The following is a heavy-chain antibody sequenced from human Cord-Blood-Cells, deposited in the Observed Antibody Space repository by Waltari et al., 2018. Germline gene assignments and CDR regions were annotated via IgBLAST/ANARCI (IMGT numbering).Heavy chain of an antibody. CDR3: ARGTGDRPFDFDY. CDR2: TYYRSKGDN. Sequence: QVQLQQSGPGLVKPSQTLSLTCAISGDSVSSNSAAWHWIRQYPSRGLEWLGRTYYRSKGDNDYAVSVKSRITINPDTAKNQFSLQLNSVTPEDTAMYYCARGTGDRPFDFDYWGQGTLVTVSS. CDR1: GDSVSSNSAA. J-gene: IGHJ4*02. V-gene: IGHV6-1*01. D-gene: IGHD7-27*01.